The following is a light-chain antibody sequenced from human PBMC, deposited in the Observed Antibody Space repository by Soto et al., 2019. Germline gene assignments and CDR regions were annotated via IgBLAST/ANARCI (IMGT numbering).Light chain of an antibody. CDR3: QRRSHCPPMWT. J-gene: IGKJ1*01. CDR2: DAS. CDR1: QSIGTY. Sequence: EIVLTQSPATLSLSPGDRATLSCRASQSIGTYLAWYQQKPGQAPRLLIYDASNRATGVPARFSGTGSGTDFTLTISSLESEDFAVSFCQRRSHCPPMWTFGQGTKVEIK. V-gene: IGKV3-11*01.